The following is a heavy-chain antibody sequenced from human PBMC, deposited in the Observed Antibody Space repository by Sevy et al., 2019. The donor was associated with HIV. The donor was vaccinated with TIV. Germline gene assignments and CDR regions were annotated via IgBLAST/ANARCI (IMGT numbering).Heavy chain of an antibody. Sequence: GESLKISCVASGFAFSNYYAMHWVRQAPGKGLEWVALISYDGSDTYYADSVKGRFTVSRDNFKNTLFLQMNSLTTEDTAVYYCARPRANYVDHYFFYAMDVWGQGTTVTVSS. J-gene: IGHJ6*02. CDR2: ISYDGSDT. V-gene: IGHV3-30-3*01. D-gene: IGHD4-17*01. CDR1: GFAFSNYYA. CDR3: ARPRANYVDHYFFYAMDV.